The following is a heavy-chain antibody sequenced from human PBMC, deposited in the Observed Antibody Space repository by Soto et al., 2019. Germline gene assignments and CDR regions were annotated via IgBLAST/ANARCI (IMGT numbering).Heavy chain of an antibody. Sequence: ASVKVSCKASGYRITSYGISWGRQDPRQGLEWMGWISAYNGNTNYAQKLQGRVTMTTDTSTSTAYMEVRSLRSDDTAVYYCARDLGYSSGWYYFDFWGQGTLVTVSS. CDR3: ARDLGYSSGWYYFDF. J-gene: IGHJ4*02. V-gene: IGHV1-18*01. CDR2: ISAYNGNT. CDR1: GYRITSYG. D-gene: IGHD6-19*01.